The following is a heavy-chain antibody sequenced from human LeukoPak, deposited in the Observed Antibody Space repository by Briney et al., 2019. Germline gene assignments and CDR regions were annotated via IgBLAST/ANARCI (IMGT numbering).Heavy chain of an antibody. Sequence: SETLSLTCTVSGGSISSYYWSWIRQPPGKGLEWIGYIYYSGSTNYNPSLKSRVTISVDTFKNQFSLKLSSVTAADTAVYYCARVARYYYYYMDVWGKGTTVTVSS. J-gene: IGHJ6*03. V-gene: IGHV4-59*01. CDR1: GGSISSYY. CDR2: IYYSGST. CDR3: ARVARYYYYYMDV.